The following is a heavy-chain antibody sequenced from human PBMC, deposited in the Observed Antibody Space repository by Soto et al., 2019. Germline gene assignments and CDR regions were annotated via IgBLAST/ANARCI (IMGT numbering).Heavy chain of an antibody. CDR2: IYYSGSN. D-gene: IGHD4-17*01. V-gene: IGHV4-39*01. Sequence: QLQLQESGPGLVKPSETLSLTCTVSGGSISSSSYYWGWIRQPPGKGLEWIGSIYYSGSNYYNPSLRSRVTLSVDTSMNQFSLKLSSVTAADTAGYYCARDYAAVGDAFDIWGQGTMVTVSS. CDR1: GGSISSSSYY. CDR3: ARDYAAVGDAFDI. J-gene: IGHJ3*02.